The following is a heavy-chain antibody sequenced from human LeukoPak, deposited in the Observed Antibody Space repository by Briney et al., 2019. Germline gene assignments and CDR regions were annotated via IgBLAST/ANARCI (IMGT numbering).Heavy chain of an antibody. CDR1: GGSISSSSYG. Sequence: SETLALNCPGPGGSISSSSYGWVWIGHPPGKGLEWVGSIYYSGSIYYNPSLESRVTISVDTSTNQFSLKLRSATAADTAVYHCARYVEDSRNWFNNWFDPWGPRTLVTVSS. CDR2: IYYSGSI. CDR3: ARYVEDSRNWFNNWFDP. V-gene: IGHV4-39*01. J-gene: IGHJ5*02. D-gene: IGHD6-13*01.